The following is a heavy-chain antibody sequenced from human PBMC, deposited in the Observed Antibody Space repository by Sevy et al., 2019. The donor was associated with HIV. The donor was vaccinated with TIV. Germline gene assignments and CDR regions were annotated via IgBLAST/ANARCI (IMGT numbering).Heavy chain of an antibody. J-gene: IGHJ4*02. CDR2: IKQDESEK. Sequence: GGSLRLSCAASEFSFSTYWMHWVRQAPGKGLEWVANIKQDESEKYYVASVKGRFTISRDNAKNSVYLEMNSLRPEDTAIYYCAKGNSGSFGYWGQGTLVTVSS. CDR1: EFSFSTYW. D-gene: IGHD3-22*01. V-gene: IGHV3-7*01. CDR3: AKGNSGSFGY.